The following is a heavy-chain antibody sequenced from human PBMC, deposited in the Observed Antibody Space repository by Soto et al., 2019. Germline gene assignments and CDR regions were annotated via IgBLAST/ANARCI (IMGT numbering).Heavy chain of an antibody. Sequence: QVQLVQSGAEVKKPGSSVKVSCKASGGTFSSYAISWVRQAPGQGLEWMGGIIPIFGTANYAQKFQGRVTITADESTSTAYMELSSLRAEDTAVYYCAANLVVVPAARVSERYYYYGMDVWGQGTTVTVSS. CDR2: IIPIFGTA. CDR1: GGTFSSYA. D-gene: IGHD2-2*01. J-gene: IGHJ6*02. CDR3: AANLVVVPAARVSERYYYYGMDV. V-gene: IGHV1-69*01.